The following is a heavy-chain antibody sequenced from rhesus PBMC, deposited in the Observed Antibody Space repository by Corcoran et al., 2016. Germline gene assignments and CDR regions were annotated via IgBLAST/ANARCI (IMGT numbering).Heavy chain of an antibody. CDR1: GGSLAGHY. CDR2: IGGTTGNT. Sequence: QLQLQESGPGLVRPSETLSLTCAVSGGSLAGHYANWIRQPPGKGLEWIGYIGGTTGNTYYNPSLKSRVTTSPDTSTNQFSLKMNSVTAADTAVYYCVRGDNSNYNHHYWGQGVLVTVSS. J-gene: IGHJ4*01. V-gene: IGHV4S5*01. D-gene: IGHD4-23*01. CDR3: VRGDNSNYNHHY.